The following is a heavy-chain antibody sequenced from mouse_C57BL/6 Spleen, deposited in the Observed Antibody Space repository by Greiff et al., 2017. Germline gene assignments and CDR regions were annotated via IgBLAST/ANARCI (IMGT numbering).Heavy chain of an antibody. CDR3: ARCPDADGYYYAMDY. J-gene: IGHJ4*01. V-gene: IGHV1-69*01. CDR2: IDPSDSYT. Sequence: QVQLQQPGAELVMPGASVTLSCKASGYTFTSYWMHWVKQRPGQGLEWIGEIDPSDSYTNYNQKFKGKSTLTVDKSSSTAYMQLSSLTSEDSAVYYCARCPDADGYYYAMDYWGQGTSVTVSS. CDR1: GYTFTSYW.